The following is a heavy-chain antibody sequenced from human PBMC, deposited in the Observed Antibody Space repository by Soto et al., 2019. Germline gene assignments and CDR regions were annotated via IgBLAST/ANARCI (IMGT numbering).Heavy chain of an antibody. J-gene: IGHJ4*02. V-gene: IGHV1-2*02. Sequence: ASVKVSCKASGYTFKDHYMHWVRQAPGQGLEWMGWINSNTGGTNYAQKFQGRVTMTRDTSISTAYMELSRLRPDDTAVYYCARESVVTGTHHFDSWGQGTMVTVSS. D-gene: IGHD1-7*01. CDR2: INSNTGGT. CDR3: ARESVVTGTHHFDS. CDR1: GYTFKDHY.